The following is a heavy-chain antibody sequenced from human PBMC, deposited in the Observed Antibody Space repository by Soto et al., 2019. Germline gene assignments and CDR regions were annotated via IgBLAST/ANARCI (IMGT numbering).Heavy chain of an antibody. CDR2: ISGSGGST. CDR3: AKEPVPGIANNWFDP. CDR1: GFTFSSYA. J-gene: IGHJ5*02. Sequence: PRLSCAASGFTFSSYAMSWVRQAPGKGLEWVSAISGSGGSTYYADSVKGRFTISRDNSKNTLYLQMNSLRAEDTAVYYCAKEPVPGIANNWFDPWGQGTLVTVSS. V-gene: IGHV3-23*01. D-gene: IGHD6-13*01.